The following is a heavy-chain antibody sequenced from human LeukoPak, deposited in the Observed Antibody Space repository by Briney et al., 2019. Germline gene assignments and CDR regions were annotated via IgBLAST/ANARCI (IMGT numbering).Heavy chain of an antibody. D-gene: IGHD5-12*01. Sequence: GGSLRLSCVASGFTFSNYAMSWVRQEPGKGPEWVSSISNSGGVTFYADSVKGRFTVSRDNSANTLYLQMNSLRAEDTAVYYCARGVLSGYDRPTDYWGQGILVTVSS. CDR3: ARGVLSGYDRPTDY. V-gene: IGHV3-23*01. CDR1: GFTFSNYA. CDR2: ISNSGGVT. J-gene: IGHJ4*02.